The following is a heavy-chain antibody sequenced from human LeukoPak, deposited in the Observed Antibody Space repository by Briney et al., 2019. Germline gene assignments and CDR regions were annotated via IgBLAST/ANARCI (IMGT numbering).Heavy chain of an antibody. CDR1: GFTFSSYW. V-gene: IGHV3-74*01. J-gene: IGHJ4*02. CDR3: ASGRYSGSYHDY. CDR2: INTDGSST. Sequence: GGSLRLSCAASGFTFSSYWMHWVRQAPGKGLVWVSRINTDGSSTSYAGSVKGRFTISRDNAKNTLYLQMNSLRAEDTAVYYCASGRYSGSYHDYWGQGTLVTVSS. D-gene: IGHD1-26*01.